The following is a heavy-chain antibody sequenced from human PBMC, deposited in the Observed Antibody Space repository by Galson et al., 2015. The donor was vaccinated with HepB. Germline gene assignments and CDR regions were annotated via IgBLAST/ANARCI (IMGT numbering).Heavy chain of an antibody. J-gene: IGHJ4*02. V-gene: IGHV6-1*01. CDR2: TYYRSKWYN. Sequence: CAISGDSVSSKSAAWNWIRQSPSRGLEWLGRTYYRSKWYNDYALSVKSRISINPDTSKNQFSLQLNSVTPEDTAMYFCARTSGNFDYWGPGTLVPVSS. CDR1: GDSVSSKSAA. D-gene: IGHD3-10*01. CDR3: ARTSGNFDY.